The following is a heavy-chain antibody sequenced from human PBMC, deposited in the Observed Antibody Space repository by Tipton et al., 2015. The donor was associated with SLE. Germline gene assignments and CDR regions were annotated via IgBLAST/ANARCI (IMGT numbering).Heavy chain of an antibody. CDR1: GYTFSSYS. J-gene: IGHJ4*02. CDR3: ATGGRVGHWELPPGYDFDK. D-gene: IGHD4-23*01. Sequence: QLVQSGPEVKEPGASVKVSCKASGYTFSSYSFTWVRQAPGQGLEYLAWISAYSDNSNYAQKFQGRLTVTKDASTNTAYMELTRLTGEDTAIYYCATGGRVGHWELPPGYDFDKWGQGTLVTVSA. CDR2: ISAYSDNS. V-gene: IGHV1-18*01.